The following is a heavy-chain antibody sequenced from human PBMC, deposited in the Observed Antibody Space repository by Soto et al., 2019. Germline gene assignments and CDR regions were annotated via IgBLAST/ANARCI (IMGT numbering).Heavy chain of an antibody. V-gene: IGHV4-31*03. Sequence: PSLTCTVSGGSIRSGGYYWSWIRQHPGKGLEWIGYIYYSGSTYYNPSLKSRVTISVDTSKNQFSLKLSSVTAADTAVYYCAGCYYYDSSGYAYWGQGTLVIVSS. CDR3: AGCYYYDSSGYAY. J-gene: IGHJ4*02. CDR2: IYYSGST. D-gene: IGHD3-22*01. CDR1: GGSIRSGGYY.